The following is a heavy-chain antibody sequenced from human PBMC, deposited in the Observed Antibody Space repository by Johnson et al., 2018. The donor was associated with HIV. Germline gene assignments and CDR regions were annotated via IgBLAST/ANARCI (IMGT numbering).Heavy chain of an antibody. Sequence: QVQLVESGGGVVQPGRSLRLSCAASGFTFSSYGMHWVRQAPGKGLEWVALIRYDGSNKYYADSVQGRFTISRDKSENTLYLQMNTLRAEDTAVYYCGGVGRTGSAFDMWGLGTMVTVSS. CDR2: IRYDGSNK. CDR1: GFTFSSYG. V-gene: IGHV3-30*02. CDR3: GGVGRTGSAFDM. J-gene: IGHJ3*02. D-gene: IGHD2-15*01.